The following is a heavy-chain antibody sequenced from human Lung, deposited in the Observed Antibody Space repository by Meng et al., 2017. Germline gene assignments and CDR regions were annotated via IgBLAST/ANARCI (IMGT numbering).Heavy chain of an antibody. CDR3: ARFDISSSGRGNY. V-gene: IGHV4-4*02. CDR2: IFHSGST. D-gene: IGHD1-26*01. J-gene: IGHJ4*02. Sequence: GQLQGSGPGLGKPSGTLSLTWAVSGGSITSSTWWSWVRQTPGKGLEWFGEIFHSGSTNYNPPLESRVTISVDKSKNQFSLKVYSVTAADTATYYCARFDISSSGRGNYWGQGILVTVSS. CDR1: GGSITSSTW.